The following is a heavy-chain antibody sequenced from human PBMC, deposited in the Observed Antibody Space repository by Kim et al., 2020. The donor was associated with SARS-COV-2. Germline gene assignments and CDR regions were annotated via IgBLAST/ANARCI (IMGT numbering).Heavy chain of an antibody. CDR3: ARDSGGYAAYYFDY. CDR2: IYYSGST. V-gene: IGHV4-59*01. CDR1: GGSISSYY. D-gene: IGHD5-12*01. J-gene: IGHJ4*02. Sequence: SETLSLTCTVSGGSISSYYWSWIRQPPGKGLEWIGYIYYSGSTNYNPSLKSRVTISVDTSKNQFSLKLSSVTAADTAVYYCARDSGGYAAYYFDYWGQGTLVTVSS.